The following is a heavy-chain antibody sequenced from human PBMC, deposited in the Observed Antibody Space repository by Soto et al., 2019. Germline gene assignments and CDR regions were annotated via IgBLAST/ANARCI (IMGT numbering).Heavy chain of an antibody. CDR3: ARDGDKAHNAFDI. Sequence: QVQLVESGGGVVQPGRSLRLSCAASGFTFNNYGMHWVRQAPGKGLEWVAVIWYDGSNKYYGDSVKGRFTISRDNSKNTLYLQMSSLRAEDTAIYYCARDGDKAHNAFDIWGQGTMVTVSS. J-gene: IGHJ3*02. D-gene: IGHD7-27*01. CDR2: IWYDGSNK. V-gene: IGHV3-33*01. CDR1: GFTFNNYG.